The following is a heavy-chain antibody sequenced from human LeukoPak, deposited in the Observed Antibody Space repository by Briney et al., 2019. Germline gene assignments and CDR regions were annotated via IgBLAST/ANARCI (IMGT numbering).Heavy chain of an antibody. CDR3: AKDMVAVAGTDAFDI. J-gene: IGHJ3*02. Sequence: PGGSLRLSCAASGFTFDDYAMHWVRQAPGKGLEWVSGISWNSGSIGYADSVKGRFTISRDNAKNSLYPQMNSLRAEDTALYYCAKDMVAVAGTDAFDIWGQGTMVTVSS. CDR1: GFTFDDYA. V-gene: IGHV3-9*01. CDR2: ISWNSGSI. D-gene: IGHD6-19*01.